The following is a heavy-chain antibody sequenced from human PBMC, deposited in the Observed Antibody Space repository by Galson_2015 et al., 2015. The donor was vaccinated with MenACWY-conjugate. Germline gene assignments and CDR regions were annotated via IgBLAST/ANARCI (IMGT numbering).Heavy chain of an antibody. CDR3: ARDLGFYCSNNDCSSPS. D-gene: IGHD2-2*01. CDR1: GFTFNNYW. Sequence: SLRLSCAASGFTFNNYWMSWVRQVPGKGPEWVANIKQDGSEKYYVDSVRGRFTISRDNAKSSLFLQMNSLRAEDTAVYYCARDLGFYCSNNDCSSPSWGQGPLVTVSS. J-gene: IGHJ5*02. CDR2: IKQDGSEK. V-gene: IGHV3-7*03.